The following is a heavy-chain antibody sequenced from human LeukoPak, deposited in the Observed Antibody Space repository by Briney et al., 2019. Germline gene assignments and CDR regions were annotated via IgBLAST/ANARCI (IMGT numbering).Heavy chain of an antibody. J-gene: IGHJ3*01. D-gene: IGHD3-9*01. Sequence: GGSLRLSCAASGFTFNTYWVHWARQDPGKGLVWALRINSDGTNTIYTDSVKGRFTISRDNAKNTLYLQMNSLRPDDTAVYYCASGVSIWLGNAFDFWGQGTMVTVSS. CDR1: GFTFNTYW. V-gene: IGHV3-74*01. CDR3: ASGVSIWLGNAFDF. CDR2: INSDGTNT.